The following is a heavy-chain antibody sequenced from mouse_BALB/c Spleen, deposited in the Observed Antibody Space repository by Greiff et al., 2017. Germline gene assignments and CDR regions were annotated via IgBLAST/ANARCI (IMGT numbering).Heavy chain of an antibody. V-gene: IGHV7-3*02. CDR1: GFTFTDYY. CDR2: IRNKANGYTT. Sequence: EVQGVESGGGLVQPGGSLRLSCATSGFTFTDYYMSWVRQPPGKALEWLGFIRNKANGYTTEYSASVKGRFTISRDNSQSILYLQMNTLRAEDSATYYCARDSSGYVNYGGQGTTLTVSS. CDR3: ARDSSGYVNY. J-gene: IGHJ2*01. D-gene: IGHD3-1*01.